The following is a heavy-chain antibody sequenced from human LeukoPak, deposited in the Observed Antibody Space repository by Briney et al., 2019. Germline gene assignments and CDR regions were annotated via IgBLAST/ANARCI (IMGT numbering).Heavy chain of an antibody. CDR1: GFTFSSYA. V-gene: IGHV3-23*01. Sequence: GRSLRLSCAASGFTFSSYAMSWVRQAPGKWLEWVSAISGSGGSTYYADSVKGRFTISRDNSKNTLYLQMNSLRAEDTAVYYCAKDLRYYYGSGSYYYYGMDVWGQGTTVTVSS. D-gene: IGHD3-10*01. CDR2: ISGSGGST. J-gene: IGHJ6*02. CDR3: AKDLRYYYGSGSYYYYGMDV.